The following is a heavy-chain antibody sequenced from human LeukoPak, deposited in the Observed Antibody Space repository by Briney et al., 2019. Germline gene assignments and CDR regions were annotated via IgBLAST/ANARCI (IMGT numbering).Heavy chain of an antibody. D-gene: IGHD1-1*01. Sequence: GGSLRLSCAASGFTLRGYGMHWVRQAPGKGLEWVAFIRYDGSDKSYADSVKGRFTISRDNSENTLYLQINSLRVEDTAVYYCAKDTPTTGYHLDSWGQGTLVTVSS. CDR2: IRYDGSDK. CDR3: AKDTPTTGYHLDS. V-gene: IGHV3-30*02. CDR1: GFTLRGYG. J-gene: IGHJ4*02.